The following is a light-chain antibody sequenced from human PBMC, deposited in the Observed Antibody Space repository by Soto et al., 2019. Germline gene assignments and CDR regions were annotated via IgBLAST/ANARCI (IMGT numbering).Light chain of an antibody. CDR3: KHDNSYSEA. Sequence: DIQITQSPSTLSGSVRDRVTITRRASQTISSWLAWYQQKPGQAPKLLIYKASTLKSGVPSRVGGSVSGTEFTLTISSLQLDDFATYYSKHDNSYSEAFGQGTK. CDR1: QTISSW. CDR2: KAS. V-gene: IGKV1-5*03. J-gene: IGKJ1*01.